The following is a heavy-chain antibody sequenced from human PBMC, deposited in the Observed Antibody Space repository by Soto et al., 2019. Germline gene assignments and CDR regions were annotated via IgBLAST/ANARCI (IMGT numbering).Heavy chain of an antibody. CDR3: ARKADSSGWSFGY. J-gene: IGHJ4*02. CDR1: GFTFSDYY. D-gene: IGHD3-22*01. Sequence: PGGSLRFSCAASGFTFSDYYMSWIRQAPGQGLEWVSHISGSGKTIYYADSVKGRFTISRDNAKNSLYLQMNSLRAEDAAVYFCARKADSSGWSFGYWGQGTLVTVSS. CDR2: ISGSGKTI. V-gene: IGHV3-11*01.